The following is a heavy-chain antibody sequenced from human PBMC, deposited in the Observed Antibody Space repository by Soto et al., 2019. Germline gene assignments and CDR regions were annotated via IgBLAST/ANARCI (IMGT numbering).Heavy chain of an antibody. CDR3: ARLGYCISTSCYEAYYYYGMDV. V-gene: IGHV1-18*01. CDR1: GYTFTSYG. J-gene: IGHJ6*02. D-gene: IGHD2-2*01. Sequence: QVQLVQSGAEVKKPGASVKVSCKASGYTFTSYGISWVRQAPGQGLEWMGWISAYNGNTNYAQKLQGRVTMTTGTSTNTAYMELRSLRSDDTAVYYCARLGYCISTSCYEAYYYYGMDVWGQGTTVTVSS. CDR2: ISAYNGNT.